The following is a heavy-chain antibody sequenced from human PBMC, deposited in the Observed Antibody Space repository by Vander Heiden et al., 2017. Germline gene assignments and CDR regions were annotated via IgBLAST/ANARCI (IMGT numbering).Heavy chain of an antibody. CDR1: GFTFSRFW. Sequence: EVRLEESGGGLVPPGGSLRLSCSASGFTFSRFWMHWVRQAPGKGLVWVSRINSDGSSTMYADTVKGRFTISRDNAKNTVYLQMNSLRADDTAIYYCARESAVERIAFDIWGQGTMVTVSS. J-gene: IGHJ3*02. V-gene: IGHV3-74*03. CDR2: INSDGSST. CDR3: ARESAVERIAFDI. D-gene: IGHD2-2*01.